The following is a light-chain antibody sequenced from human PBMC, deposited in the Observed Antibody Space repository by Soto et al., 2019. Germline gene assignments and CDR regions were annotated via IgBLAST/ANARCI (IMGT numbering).Light chain of an antibody. CDR2: AAS. J-gene: IGKJ5*01. CDR1: QSIGGY. Sequence: EMQMTQSPSSLSASVGDRVTITCRASQSIGGYLTWYQQLPGKAPKLLIFAASGLQSGVPSRFSGSGSGTDFTLTIFMLQAEDFTRDYCQQSEILPNTFA. CDR3: QQSEILPNT. V-gene: IGKV1-39*01.